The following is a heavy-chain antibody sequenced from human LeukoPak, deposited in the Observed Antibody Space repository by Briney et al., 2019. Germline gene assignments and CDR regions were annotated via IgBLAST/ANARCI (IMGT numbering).Heavy chain of an antibody. CDR1: GFTFSDYY. D-gene: IGHD5-12*01. V-gene: IGHV3-11*01. J-gene: IGHJ5*02. Sequence: GGSLRLSCAASGFTFSDYYMSWIRQTPGKGLEWVSYISMSGSAIYHADSVKGRFTISRDNTKNSLFPQMNSLRAEDTAVYYCARGGGTYDVNWFDPWGQGTLVTVSS. CDR2: ISMSGSAI. CDR3: ARGGGTYDVNWFDP.